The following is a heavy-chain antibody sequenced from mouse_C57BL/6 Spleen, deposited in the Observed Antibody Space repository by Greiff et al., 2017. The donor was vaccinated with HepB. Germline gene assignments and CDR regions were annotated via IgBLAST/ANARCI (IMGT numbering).Heavy chain of an antibody. V-gene: IGHV5-6*01. CDR1: GFTFSSYG. Sequence: DVQLVESGGDLVKPGGSLKLSCAASGFTFSSYGMSWVRQTPDKRLEWVATISSGGSYTYYPDSVKGRFTISRDNAKNTLYLQMSSLKSEDTAMYYCARGAYDYDWYFDVWGTGTTVTVSS. CDR3: ARGAYDYDWYFDV. J-gene: IGHJ1*03. CDR2: ISSGGSYT. D-gene: IGHD2-4*01.